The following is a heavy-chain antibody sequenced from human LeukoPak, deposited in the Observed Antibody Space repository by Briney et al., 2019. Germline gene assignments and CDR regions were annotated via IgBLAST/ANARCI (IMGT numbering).Heavy chain of an antibody. CDR3: ARGREVVVAATLPYDY. D-gene: IGHD2-15*01. CDR2: INPNSGGT. CDR1: GYTFTGYY. V-gene: IGHV1-2*02. Sequence: ASVKVSCKASGYTFTGYYIHWVRQAPGQGLEWMGWINPNSGGTNNAQKFQDRVTITRNTSISTAYMELSSLRSEDTAVYYCARGREVVVAATLPYDYWGQGTLVTVSS. J-gene: IGHJ4*02.